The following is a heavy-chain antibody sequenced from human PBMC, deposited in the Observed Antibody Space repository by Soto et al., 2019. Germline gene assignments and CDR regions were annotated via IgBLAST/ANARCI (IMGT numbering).Heavy chain of an antibody. CDR1: GGTFSSYA. D-gene: IGHD3-9*01. CDR2: IIPIFGTA. CDR3: VSPPDSGGNTILTG. J-gene: IGHJ4*02. V-gene: IGHV1-69*13. Sequence: SVKVSCKASGGTFSSYAISWVRQAPGQGLEWMGGIIPIFGTANYAQKFQGRVTITADESTSTAYMELSSLRSEDTAVYYCVSPPDSGGNTILTGWGQGTLVTVSS.